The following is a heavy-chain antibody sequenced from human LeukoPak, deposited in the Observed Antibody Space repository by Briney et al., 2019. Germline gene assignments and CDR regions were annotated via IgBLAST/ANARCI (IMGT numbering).Heavy chain of an antibody. V-gene: IGHV3-7*01. CDR3: ARGDRGFDY. Sequence: GGSLRLSCAASGFTFSASWMTWVRQAPGKGLEWVTNINQDGSEEYYVDSVKGRFTISRDNARNALYLQMNSLRTEDTAVYYCARGDRGFDYWGQGTLVTVSS. J-gene: IGHJ4*02. CDR2: INQDGSEE. CDR1: GFTFSASW.